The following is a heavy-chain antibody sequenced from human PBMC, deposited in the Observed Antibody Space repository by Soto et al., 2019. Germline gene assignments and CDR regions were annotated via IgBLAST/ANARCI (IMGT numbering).Heavy chain of an antibody. D-gene: IGHD2-15*01. CDR2: ISYDGSNQ. CDR1: GFVFSNFA. V-gene: IGHV3-30-3*01. J-gene: IGHJ4*02. Sequence: ESGGGVVQPGRSLRLSCAASGFVFSNFAMHWVRQAPGMGLESVAAISYDGSNQYYADSVKGRFTISRDNSRNTLYMEMNSLRVEDTAVYYCAREMGGGYYETLDYWGQGTLVTVSS. CDR3: AREMGGGYYETLDY.